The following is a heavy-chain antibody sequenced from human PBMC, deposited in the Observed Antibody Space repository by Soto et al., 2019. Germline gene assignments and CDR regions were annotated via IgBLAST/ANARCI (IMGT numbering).Heavy chain of an antibody. Sequence: QVQLVQSGAEVKKPGSSVKVSCKASGGTFGSYTISWVRQAPGQGLEWMGRIIPILGIANYAQKFQGRVTITADKSTSTAYMELSSLRSEDTAVYYCARDSPVGAAAVWGQGTLVTVSS. CDR3: ARDSPVGAAAV. CDR1: GGTFGSYT. V-gene: IGHV1-69*08. J-gene: IGHJ4*02. CDR2: IIPILGIA. D-gene: IGHD6-13*01.